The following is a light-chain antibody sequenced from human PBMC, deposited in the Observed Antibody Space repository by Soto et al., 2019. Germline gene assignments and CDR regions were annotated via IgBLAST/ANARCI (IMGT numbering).Light chain of an antibody. J-gene: IGLJ1*01. V-gene: IGLV2-14*01. Sequence: QSVLTQPASVSVSPGQSITISCTGTGSDVGAYRYVSWYQQHPGQAPKLIIYDVSNRPSGVSDRFSGSKSGNTASLTISGLQSEDEADYYCDSYTSSSSYAFGTGTKVTVL. CDR3: DSYTSSSSYA. CDR2: DVS. CDR1: GSDVGAYRY.